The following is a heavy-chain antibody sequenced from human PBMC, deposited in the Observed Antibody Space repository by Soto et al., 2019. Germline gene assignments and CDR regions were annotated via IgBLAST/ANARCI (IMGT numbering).Heavy chain of an antibody. V-gene: IGHV3-23*01. J-gene: IGHJ5*02. CDR3: AKDRDDILTGYYGSWFDP. Sequence: PGGSLRLSCAASGFTFSSCAMGWVRQAPGKGLEWVSDIIDSGGSTYYADSVKGRFTISRDNSKSTLYLQMNSLRAEDTALYYCAKDRDDILTGYYGSWFDPWGQGTLVTVSS. D-gene: IGHD3-9*01. CDR1: GFTFSSCA. CDR2: IIDSGGST.